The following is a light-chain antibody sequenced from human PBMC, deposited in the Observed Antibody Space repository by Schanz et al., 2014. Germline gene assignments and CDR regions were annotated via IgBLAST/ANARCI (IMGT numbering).Light chain of an antibody. CDR2: DAS. Sequence: AIQLTQSPSSLSASVGDRVTLTCRASQGISSWLAWYQQKPGKAPKVLIYDASSLESGVPTRFSGSGSGTEFTLTISSLQSEDFAVYYCQQYNGGTFGQGTKVEIK. CDR3: QQYNGGT. CDR1: QGISSW. J-gene: IGKJ1*01. V-gene: IGKV1-13*02.